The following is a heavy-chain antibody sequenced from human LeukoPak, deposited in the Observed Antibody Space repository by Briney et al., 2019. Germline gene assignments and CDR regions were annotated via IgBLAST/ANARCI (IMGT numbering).Heavy chain of an antibody. CDR3: AKRYSGSYVDY. CDR2: ISGSGGTT. V-gene: IGHV3-23*01. CDR1: GLTFSSYA. D-gene: IGHD1-26*01. J-gene: IGHJ4*02. Sequence: GGSLRLSCVASGLTFSSYAMSWVRQAPGKGLEWVSGISGSGGTTYYADSVKGRFTISRDNSKNTMYLSMNSLRAEDTAVYYCAKRYSGSYVDYWGQGTLVTVSS.